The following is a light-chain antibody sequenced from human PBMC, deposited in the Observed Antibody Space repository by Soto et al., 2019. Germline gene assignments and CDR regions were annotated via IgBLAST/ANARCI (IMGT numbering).Light chain of an antibody. CDR3: QQRSNLPWT. CDR1: QRISGY. V-gene: IGKV3-11*01. Sequence: EIVLTQSPATLSLSPGERATLSCRASQRISGYLAWYQQKPGQAPRLLISDASNRATGIPVSFSGSGSGADYTRTINSLVPEGFAVYFCQQRSNLPWTCGEGTKV. J-gene: IGKJ1*01. CDR2: DAS.